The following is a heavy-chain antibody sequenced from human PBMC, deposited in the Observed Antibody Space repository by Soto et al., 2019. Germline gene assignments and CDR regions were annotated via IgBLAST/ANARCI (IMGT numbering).Heavy chain of an antibody. Sequence: SETLSLTCTVSGGSISSSNYYWGWIRQPPGKGLEWIGSIYYSGNTYYNPSLKSRVTISVDTAKNQFSLKLSSVTAADTAVYYCASIYDSSGYYYGNYWFDPWGQGTLVT. CDR3: ASIYDSSGYYYGNYWFDP. J-gene: IGHJ5*02. D-gene: IGHD3-22*01. CDR2: IYYSGNT. CDR1: GGSISSSNYY. V-gene: IGHV4-39*07.